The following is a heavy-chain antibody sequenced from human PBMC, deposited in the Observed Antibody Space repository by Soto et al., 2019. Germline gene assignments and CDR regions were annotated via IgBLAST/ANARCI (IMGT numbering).Heavy chain of an antibody. V-gene: IGHV1-8*01. D-gene: IGHD6-13*01. CDR2: MNPNSGNT. J-gene: IGHJ5*02. CDR3: ARGPYSSSWYQVNWFDP. Sequence: ASVKVSCKASGYTFTSYDINWVRQATGQGLEWMGWMNPNSGNTGYAQKFQGRVTMTRNTSISTAYMELSSLRSEDTAVYYCARGPYSSSWYQVNWFDPWGQGTLVTVS. CDR1: GYTFTSYD.